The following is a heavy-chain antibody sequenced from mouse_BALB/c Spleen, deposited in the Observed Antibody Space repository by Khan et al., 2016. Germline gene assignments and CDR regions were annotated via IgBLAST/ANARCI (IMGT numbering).Heavy chain of an antibody. CDR3: LRDAMDY. V-gene: IGHV1-18*01. CDR1: GYSFTGYY. D-gene: IGHD1-1*01. CDR2: VNPNNGGT. J-gene: IGHJ4*01. Sequence: VQLKQSGPDLVKPGASVKIACKASGYSFTGYYMHWVKQSHGKSLEWIGRVNPNNGGTRYNQKFKDKAILTVDKSFSKAYMELRSLTSEDSAVFYCLRDAMDYWGQGTSVTVSS.